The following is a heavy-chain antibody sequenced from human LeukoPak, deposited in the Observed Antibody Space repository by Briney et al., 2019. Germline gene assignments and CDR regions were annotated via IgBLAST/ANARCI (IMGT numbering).Heavy chain of an antibody. CDR3: VRDERYDGSGYPFDY. Sequence: GASVKVSCKASGYTFTGYFMHWVRQAPGQGLEWMGWINLNSGGTNYAQKFQGRDTMTRDTSIITAYMELSRLSSDDTAVYYCVRDERYDGSGYPFDYWGQGTLVTVSS. J-gene: IGHJ4*02. D-gene: IGHD3-22*01. CDR1: GYTFTGYF. CDR2: INLNSGGT. V-gene: IGHV1-2*02.